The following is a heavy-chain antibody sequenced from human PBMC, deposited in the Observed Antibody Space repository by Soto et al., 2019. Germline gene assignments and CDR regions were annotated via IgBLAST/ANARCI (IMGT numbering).Heavy chain of an antibody. CDR1: VGTFSSYA. CDR2: IIPMYGPA. Sequence: QVPLVQSGAEVKKPGSSVTVSCKASVGTFSSYAIHWVRQAPGQGLEWMGGIIPMYGPAKYAQRFQGRVTITADESTTTVYMELTSLTSQDTAVYYCARVTSMVRGVIDNGFDPWGHGTLVTVSS. V-gene: IGHV1-69*01. CDR3: ARVTSMVRGVIDNGFDP. D-gene: IGHD3-10*01. J-gene: IGHJ5*02.